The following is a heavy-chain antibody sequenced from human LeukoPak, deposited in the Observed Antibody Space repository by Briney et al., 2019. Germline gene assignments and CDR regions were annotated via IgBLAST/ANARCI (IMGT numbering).Heavy chain of an antibody. D-gene: IGHD6-13*01. V-gene: IGHV1-2*04. CDR3: ARDNSSSWYLLDY. CDR2: INPNSGGT. Sequence: GASVKVSCKASGYTFTCYYMHWVRQAPGQGLEWMGWINPNSGGTNYAQKFQGWVTMTRDTSISTAYMELSRLRSDDTAVYYCARDNSSSWYLLDYWGQGTLVTVSS. CDR1: GYTFTCYY. J-gene: IGHJ4*02.